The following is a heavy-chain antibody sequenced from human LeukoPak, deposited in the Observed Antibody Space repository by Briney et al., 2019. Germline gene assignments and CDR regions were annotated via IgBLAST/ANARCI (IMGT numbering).Heavy chain of an antibody. V-gene: IGHV3-11*01. J-gene: IGHJ6*02. CDR3: ARDSDNDYGDYVGHYYYGMDV. CDR1: GFTFSDYY. Sequence: GGSLRLSCAASGFTFSDYYMSWIRQALGKGLEWVSYISSSGSTIYYADSVKGRFTISRDNAKNSLYLQMNSLRAEDTAVYYCARDSDNDYGDYVGHYYYGMDVWGQGTTVTVSS. D-gene: IGHD4-17*01. CDR2: ISSSGSTI.